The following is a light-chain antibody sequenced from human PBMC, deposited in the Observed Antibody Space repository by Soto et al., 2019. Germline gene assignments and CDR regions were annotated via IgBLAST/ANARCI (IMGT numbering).Light chain of an antibody. V-gene: IGKV3-20*01. J-gene: IGKJ1*01. CDR2: DAS. Sequence: EIVLTQSPGTLSLSPGERATLSCRASQSVGSSYLAWYQQKLGQAPRLLIYDASSRATGIPDRFSGSGSGTDFTLTISRLEPEDFAVYYCQEYGESRTFGQGTKVDSK. CDR1: QSVGSSY. CDR3: QEYGESRT.